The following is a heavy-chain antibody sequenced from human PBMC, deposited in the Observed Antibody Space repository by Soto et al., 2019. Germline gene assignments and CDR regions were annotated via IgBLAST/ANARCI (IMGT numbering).Heavy chain of an antibody. CDR3: ARAAMGGSSWPFDY. D-gene: IGHD6-13*01. CDR2: IYHSGST. Sequence: QVQLQESGPGLVKPSGTLSLTCAVSGGSISSSNWWSWVRQPPGKGLEWIGEIYHSGSTNYNPSPKSRVTISVDKSKNQFSRKLSSVTAADTAVYYWARAAMGGSSWPFDYWGQGTLVTVSS. V-gene: IGHV4-4*02. CDR1: GGSISSSNW. J-gene: IGHJ4*02.